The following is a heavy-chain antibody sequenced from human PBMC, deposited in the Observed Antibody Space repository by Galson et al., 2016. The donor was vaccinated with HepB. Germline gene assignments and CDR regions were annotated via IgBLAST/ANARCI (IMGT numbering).Heavy chain of an antibody. V-gene: IGHV3-30*04. CDR1: GFSFGTYA. J-gene: IGHJ4*02. Sequence: SLRLSCAASGFSFGTYAMHWVRQAPGKGLEWVAAISYNGRTELYPDFLKGRFTISRDNLRNTLYLHMTNMRSQDTAMYYCARRNFASGVIMYHFDRWGQGTLVTVPS. CDR2: ISYNGRTE. D-gene: IGHD2-21*01. CDR3: ARRNFASGVIMYHFDR.